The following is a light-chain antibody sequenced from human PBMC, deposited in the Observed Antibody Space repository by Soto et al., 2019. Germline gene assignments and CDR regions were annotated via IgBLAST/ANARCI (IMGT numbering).Light chain of an antibody. CDR3: ISKTSTTTPYV. CDR1: SGDVGGFHY. CDR2: EVS. Sequence: QSVLTQPASVSGSPGQSITISCTGTSGDVGGFHYVSWYQQRPGKAPKLMIYEVSNRPSGVSNRFSGSKSGNTASLTISGLRAEDEADYYCISKTSTTTPYVFGTGTKVTVL. J-gene: IGLJ1*01. V-gene: IGLV2-14*01.